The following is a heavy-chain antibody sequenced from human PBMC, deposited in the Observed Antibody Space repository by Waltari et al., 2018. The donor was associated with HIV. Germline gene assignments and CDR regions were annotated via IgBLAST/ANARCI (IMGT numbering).Heavy chain of an antibody. V-gene: IGHV4-39*01. CDR1: GGPISRNRNL. Sequence: QLQLQQSGPGLLRPSETLSLTFHVPGGPISRNRNLWDWIRQPPGKGLEWIGSIFYSGTSKYTPSLESRVTISVDTAKKQLSLRVTSVTAADTALYYCARGYCSDDDCYPAGPWGQGTLVIVSS. J-gene: IGHJ5*02. D-gene: IGHD2-15*01. CDR2: IFYSGTS. CDR3: ARGYCSDDDCYPAGP.